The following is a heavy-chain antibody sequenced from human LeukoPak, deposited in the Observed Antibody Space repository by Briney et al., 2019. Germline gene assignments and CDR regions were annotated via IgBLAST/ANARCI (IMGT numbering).Heavy chain of an antibody. Sequence: GGSLRLSCAASGFTFDDYGMSWVRQAPGKGLEWVSGINWNGGSTGYADSVKGRFTISRDNAKNSLFLQMNSLRVEDTAIYYCTRVLYGDYWSSDYWGQGTLVTVSS. V-gene: IGHV3-20*04. CDR1: GFTFDDYG. CDR2: INWNGGST. D-gene: IGHD4-17*01. J-gene: IGHJ4*02. CDR3: TRVLYGDYWSSDY.